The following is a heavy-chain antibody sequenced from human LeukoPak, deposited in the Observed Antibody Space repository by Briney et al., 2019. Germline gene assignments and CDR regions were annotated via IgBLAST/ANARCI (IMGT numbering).Heavy chain of an antibody. Sequence: GGSLRLSCAASGFTFSSYAMHWVRQAPGKGLEWVAVISYDGSNKYYADSVKGRFTISRDNSKNTLYLQMNSLRAEDTAVYYCAGGTGGYDYFDYWAREPWSPSPQ. D-gene: IGHD5-12*01. V-gene: IGHV3-30-3*01. J-gene: IGHJ4*02. CDR1: GFTFSSYA. CDR2: ISYDGSNK. CDR3: AGGTGGYDYFDY.